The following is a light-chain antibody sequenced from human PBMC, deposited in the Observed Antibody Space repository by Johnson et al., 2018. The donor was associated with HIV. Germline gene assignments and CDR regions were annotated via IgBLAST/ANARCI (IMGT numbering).Light chain of an antibody. CDR2: DNN. CDR3: GTWDSSLSAGGV. J-gene: IGLJ1*01. V-gene: IGLV1-51*01. Sequence: VLTHPPSVSAAPGQKVTISCPGSSSNIGKKDVSWHQQFPGTAPKLLIYDNNKRPSGIPDRFSGSKSGTSATLGITGLQTGDEADYYCGTWDSSLSAGGVFGTGTKVTVL. CDR1: SSNIGKKD.